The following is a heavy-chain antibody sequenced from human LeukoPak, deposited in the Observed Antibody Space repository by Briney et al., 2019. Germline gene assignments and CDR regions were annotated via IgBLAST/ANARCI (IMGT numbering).Heavy chain of an antibody. V-gene: IGHV3-33*06. D-gene: IGHD6-19*01. Sequence: GGSLRLSCAASGFTFSSYGMHWVRQAPGKGLEWVAVIWYDGSNKYYADSVKGRFTISRDNSKNTLYLQMNSLRAEDTAVYYCANEEGIAVAGTSPIPAYYYYMDVWGKGTTVTVSS. CDR2: IWYDGSNK. J-gene: IGHJ6*03. CDR3: ANEEGIAVAGTSPIPAYYYYMDV. CDR1: GFTFSSYG.